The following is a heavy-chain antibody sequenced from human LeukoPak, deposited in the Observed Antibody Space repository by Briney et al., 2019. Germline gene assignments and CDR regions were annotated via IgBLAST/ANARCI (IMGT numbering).Heavy chain of an antibody. V-gene: IGHV4-39*01. D-gene: IGHD6-13*01. J-gene: IGHJ4*02. CDR2: IYYSGST. CDR3: AIRYSSSWFISDY. CDR1: GGSISSSSYY. Sequence: SETLSLTCTVSGGSISSSSYYWGWIRQPPGKGLEWIGSIYYSGSTYYNPSLKSRVTISVDTSKNQFSLKLSSVTAADTAVYYCAIRYSSSWFISDYWGQGTLVTVSS.